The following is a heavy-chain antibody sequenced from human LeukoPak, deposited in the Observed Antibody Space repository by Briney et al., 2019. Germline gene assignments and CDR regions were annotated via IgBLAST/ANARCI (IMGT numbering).Heavy chain of an antibody. V-gene: IGHV3-23*01. J-gene: IGHJ4*02. CDR1: GFTFSSYW. CDR3: AKDRVVRGVTLDY. CDR2: ISGSGGST. Sequence: GGSLRLSCAASGFTFSSYWMSWVRQAPGKGLEWVSAISGSGGSTYYADSVKGRFTISRDNSKNTLYLQMNSLRAEDTAVYYCAKDRVVRGVTLDYWGQGTLVTVSS. D-gene: IGHD3-10*01.